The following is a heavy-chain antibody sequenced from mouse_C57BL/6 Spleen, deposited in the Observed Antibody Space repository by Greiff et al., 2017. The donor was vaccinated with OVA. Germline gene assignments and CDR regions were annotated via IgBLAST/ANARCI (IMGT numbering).Heavy chain of an antibody. Sequence: EVQLQQSGPELVKPGASVKISCKASGYTFTDYYMNWVKQSHGKSLEWIGDINPNNGGTSYNQKFKGKATLTVDKSSSTAYMELRSLTSEDSAVYYCARGGKWLRQGYYYAMDYWGQGTSVTVSS. CDR1: GYTFTDYY. V-gene: IGHV1-26*01. CDR3: ARGGKWLRQGYYYAMDY. J-gene: IGHJ4*01. CDR2: INPNNGGT. D-gene: IGHD2-2*01.